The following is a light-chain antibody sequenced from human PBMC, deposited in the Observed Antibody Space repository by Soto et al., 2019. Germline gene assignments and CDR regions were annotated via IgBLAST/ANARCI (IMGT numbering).Light chain of an antibody. CDR2: GAS. Sequence: EIVLQQSPGTLSLSPGARATLSCRASQSISFSYLAWYQQKPGQAHRLLIYGASSRATGSPDRFSGSGCGTDFTLTISGLEPEDFAVYYCQQYNNWPRTVGQGTKVDIK. CDR1: QSISFSY. CDR3: QQYNNWPRT. V-gene: IGKV3-20*01. J-gene: IGKJ1*01.